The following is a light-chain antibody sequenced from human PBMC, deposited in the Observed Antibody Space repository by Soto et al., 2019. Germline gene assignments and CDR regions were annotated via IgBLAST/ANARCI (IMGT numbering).Light chain of an antibody. Sequence: EIVLTQSPATLSLSPGERATLSCRASQSVSSYLAWYQQKPGQAPRLLIYDASNRATGIPARFSGSGSGTDFTLTISSLEPEDFPVYYCQQRSNWPPGAFGGGTKVEIK. CDR1: QSVSSY. J-gene: IGKJ4*01. CDR3: QQRSNWPPGA. CDR2: DAS. V-gene: IGKV3-11*01.